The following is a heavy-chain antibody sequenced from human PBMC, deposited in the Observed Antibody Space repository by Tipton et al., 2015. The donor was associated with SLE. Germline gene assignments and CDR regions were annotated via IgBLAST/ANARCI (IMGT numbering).Heavy chain of an antibody. D-gene: IGHD6-13*01. CDR2: VYSSGST. Sequence: TLSLTCTVSDGSISGYYWSWIRQPAGKGLEWIGRVYSSGSTNYNPSRKSRVTMSVDTSKNQFSLNLSSVTAADTAVYYCARPLAAAGPLSFDYWGQGTLVTVSS. CDR1: DGSISGYY. J-gene: IGHJ4*02. V-gene: IGHV4-4*07. CDR3: ARPLAAAGPLSFDY.